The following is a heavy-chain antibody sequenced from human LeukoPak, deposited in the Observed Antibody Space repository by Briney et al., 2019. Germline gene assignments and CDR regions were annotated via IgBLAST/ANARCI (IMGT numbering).Heavy chain of an antibody. CDR3: ARRIAVAGTGGYYYMDV. CDR2: ISYDGSNK. J-gene: IGHJ6*03. CDR1: GFTFSSYA. V-gene: IGHV3-30-3*01. Sequence: PGGSLRLSCAASGFTFSSYAMHWVRQAPGKGLEWVAVISYDGSNKYYADSVKGRFTISRDNSKNTLYLQMNSLRAEDTAVYYCARRIAVAGTGGYYYMDVWGKGTTVTVSS. D-gene: IGHD6-19*01.